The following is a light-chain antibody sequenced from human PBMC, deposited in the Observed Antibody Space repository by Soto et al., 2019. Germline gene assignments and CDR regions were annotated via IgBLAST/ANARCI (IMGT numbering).Light chain of an antibody. Sequence: VMTQSPATLSVSPGERATLSCRASQNVNNNLAWYQQKPGQGPRLLIYDATTRATGVPVRFSGTGSATEFTLTISSLQPEDFAVYHCQQYNNWPPTFGQGTKVEIK. J-gene: IGKJ1*01. CDR2: DAT. CDR1: QNVNNN. V-gene: IGKV3D-15*01. CDR3: QQYNNWPPT.